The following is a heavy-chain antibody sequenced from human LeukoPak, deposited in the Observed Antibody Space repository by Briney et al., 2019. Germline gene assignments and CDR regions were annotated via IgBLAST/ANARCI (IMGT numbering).Heavy chain of an antibody. V-gene: IGHV4-34*01. J-gene: IGHJ5*02. D-gene: IGHD3-10*01. CDR3: ARGRKVYYGSGACWFDP. CDR2: INHSGST. Sequence: SETLSLTCAVYGGSFSGYYWSWIRQPPGKGLEWIGEINHSGSTNYNPSLKSRVTISVDTSQNQFSLKLSSVTAADTAVYYCARGRKVYYGSGACWFDPWGQGTLVTVSS. CDR1: GGSFSGYY.